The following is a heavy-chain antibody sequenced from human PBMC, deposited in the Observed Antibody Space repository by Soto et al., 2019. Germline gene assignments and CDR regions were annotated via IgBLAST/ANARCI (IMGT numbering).Heavy chain of an antibody. Sequence: GASVKVSCKASGYTFTGYYMHWVRQAPGQGLEWMGWINPNSGGTNYAQKFQGRVTMTRDTSISTAYMELSRLRSDDTAVYYCARGRYSYANSWLAPWGQGALVTVSS. CDR1: GYTFTGYY. J-gene: IGHJ5*02. CDR3: ARGRYSYANSWLAP. CDR2: INPNSGGT. D-gene: IGHD5-18*01. V-gene: IGHV1-2*02.